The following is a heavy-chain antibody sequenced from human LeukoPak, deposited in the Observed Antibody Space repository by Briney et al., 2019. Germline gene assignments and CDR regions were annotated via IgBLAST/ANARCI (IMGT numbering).Heavy chain of an antibody. V-gene: IGHV4-59*01. Sequence: SETLSLTCTVSGDSISGYYWSWIRQPPGKGLEWIGYVFYSGSTYYNPSLEGRVTISVDTSKNQFSLKLNSVTAADTAVYYCARDHPLPDVWGQGTTVTVSS. J-gene: IGHJ6*02. CDR2: VFYSGST. CDR3: ARDHPLPDV. CDR1: GDSISGYY.